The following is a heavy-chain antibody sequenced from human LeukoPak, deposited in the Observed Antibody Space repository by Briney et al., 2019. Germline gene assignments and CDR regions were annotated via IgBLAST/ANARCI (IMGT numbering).Heavy chain of an antibody. CDR2: ISSSSSYI. J-gene: IGHJ6*03. Sequence: GGSLRLSCAASGFTFSSYSMNWVRQAPGKGLEWVSSISSSSSYIYYADSVKGRFTISRDNSKNTLYLQMNSLRAEDTAVYYCARDLNGDYYYYYMDVWGKGTTVTVSS. CDR3: ARDLNGDYYYYYMDV. CDR1: GFTFSSYS. V-gene: IGHV3-21*01. D-gene: IGHD4-17*01.